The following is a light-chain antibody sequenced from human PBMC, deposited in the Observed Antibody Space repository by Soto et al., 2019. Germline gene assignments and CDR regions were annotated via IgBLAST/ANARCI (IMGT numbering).Light chain of an antibody. CDR1: QSFLDSNGYNY. V-gene: IGKV2-28*01. CDR2: ATS. CDR3: QQAYSTPWT. Sequence: IVMTQSPLSLPVTPGEPSSISWRSSQSFLDSNGYNYLDWYLQKPGAAPKLLIYATSNLQSGVPSRFSGSGSGTDFTLTINSLQPEEFATYYCQQAYSTPWTFGQGTKVDI. J-gene: IGKJ1*01.